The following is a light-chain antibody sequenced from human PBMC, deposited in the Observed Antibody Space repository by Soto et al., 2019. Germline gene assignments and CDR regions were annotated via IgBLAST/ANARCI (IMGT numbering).Light chain of an antibody. J-gene: IGKJ2*01. Sequence: DIQLTQSPSSLSSSVGDRVTITCRASQTGISSLNWYQQKPGQAPKLLIYATTHLQSGVTTRFSGSGSGTEFTLTISSLHPEDFATYFCQQNYNTPPYTFGQGTKLEIK. CDR3: QQNYNTPPYT. CDR2: ATT. V-gene: IGKV1-39*01. CDR1: QTGISS.